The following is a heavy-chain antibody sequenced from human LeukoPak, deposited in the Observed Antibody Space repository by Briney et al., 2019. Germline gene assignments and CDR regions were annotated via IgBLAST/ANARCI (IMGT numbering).Heavy chain of an antibody. CDR3: ARGGLGYCSSTSCYNRQPGFDY. V-gene: IGHV4-34*01. J-gene: IGHJ4*02. CDR2: INHSGST. CDR1: GGSFSGYY. D-gene: IGHD2-2*02. Sequence: SETLSLTCAVYGGSFSGYYWSWIRQPPGKGLEWIGEINHSGSTNYNPSLKSRVTISVDTSKNQFSLKLSSVTAADTAVYYCARGGLGYCSSTSCYNRQPGFDYWGQGTLVTVSS.